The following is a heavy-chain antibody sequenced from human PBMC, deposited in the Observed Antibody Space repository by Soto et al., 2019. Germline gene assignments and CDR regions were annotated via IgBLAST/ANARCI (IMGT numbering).Heavy chain of an antibody. D-gene: IGHD2-15*01. J-gene: IGHJ4*02. CDR1: GFTFSIYW. CDR3: VRTSLVVAAATREDY. Sequence: HPGGSLRLSCAASGFTFSIYWMHWVRQAPGKGLVWVSRINSDGSSTSYADSVKGRFTISRDNAKNTLYLQMNSLRAEDTAVYYCVRTSLVVAAATREDYWGQGTLVTVSS. CDR2: INSDGSST. V-gene: IGHV3-74*01.